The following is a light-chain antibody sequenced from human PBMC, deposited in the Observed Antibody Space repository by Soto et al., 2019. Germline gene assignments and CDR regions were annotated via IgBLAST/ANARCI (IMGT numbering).Light chain of an antibody. J-gene: IGKJ5*01. CDR1: RRVSNY. CDR3: EQRYSRPPA. V-gene: IGKV1-39*01. CDR2: VVS. Sequence: CTSVVAGATINCGASRRVSNYLSWYQQKPRKAPKLLIYVVSSLQSGVPSRFSGSGSGTDFTLTIMWLHPEDFASYYCEQRYSRPPAFGPGTRLEIK.